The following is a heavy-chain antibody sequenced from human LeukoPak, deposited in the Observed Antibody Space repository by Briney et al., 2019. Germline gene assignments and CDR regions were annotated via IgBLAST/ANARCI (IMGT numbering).Heavy chain of an antibody. CDR3: AKDRYYDSSGYYFVSVPLFDY. Sequence: GGSLRLSCAAPGFTFSSYAMSWVRQAPGKGLEWVSAISGSGGSTYYADSVKGRFTISRDNSKNTLYLQMNSLRAEDTAVYYCAKDRYYDSSGYYFVSVPLFDYWGQGTLVTVSS. D-gene: IGHD3-22*01. V-gene: IGHV3-23*01. CDR2: ISGSGGST. CDR1: GFTFSSYA. J-gene: IGHJ4*02.